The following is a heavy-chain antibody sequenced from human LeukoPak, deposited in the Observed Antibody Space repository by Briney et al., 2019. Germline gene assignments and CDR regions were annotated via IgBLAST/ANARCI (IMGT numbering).Heavy chain of an antibody. J-gene: IGHJ3*02. V-gene: IGHV1-18*01. CDR3: ARDEGYYDSSGPNDAFDI. CDR2: ISAYNGNT. D-gene: IGHD3-22*01. Sequence: ASVKVSCKASGYTFTSYGICWVRQAPGQGLEWMGWISAYNGNTNYAQKLQGRVTMTTDTSTSTAYMELRSLRSDDTAVYYCARDEGYYDSSGPNDAFDIWGQGTMVTVSS. CDR1: GYTFTSYG.